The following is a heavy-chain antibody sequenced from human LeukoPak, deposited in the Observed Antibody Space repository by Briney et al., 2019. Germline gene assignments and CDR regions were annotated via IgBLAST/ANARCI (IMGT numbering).Heavy chain of an antibody. CDR2: LGRTGEYK. J-gene: IGHJ3*02. D-gene: IGHD6-13*01. V-gene: IGHV3-11*06. CDR3: ARRVASAHHAFDI. CDR1: GFTYTDYS. Sequence: GGSLRLSCSASGFTYTDYSMSWVRQIPGKGLEWVSGLGRTGEYKYYGDSLKGRFTISRDNAKNSLYLQMNSLRAEDTAVYYCARRVASAHHAFDIWGQGTMVIVSS.